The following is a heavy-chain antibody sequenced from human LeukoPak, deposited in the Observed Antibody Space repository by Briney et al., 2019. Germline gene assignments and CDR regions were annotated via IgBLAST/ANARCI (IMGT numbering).Heavy chain of an antibody. Sequence: GGSLRLSCAASGFTFSSYSMNWVRQAPGKGLEWVSSISSRSYIYYADSVKGRFTISRDNAKNSLYLQMNSLRAEDTAVYYCAVGITMIVVVPGVDYWGQGTLVTVSS. D-gene: IGHD3-22*01. CDR3: AVGITMIVVVPGVDY. V-gene: IGHV3-21*01. J-gene: IGHJ4*02. CDR1: GFTFSSYS. CDR2: ISSRSYI.